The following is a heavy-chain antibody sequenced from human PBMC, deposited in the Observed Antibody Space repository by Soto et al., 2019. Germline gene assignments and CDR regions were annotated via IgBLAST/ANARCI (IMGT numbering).Heavy chain of an antibody. Sequence: PSETLSLTCTVSGGSISSSSYYWGWIRQPPGKGLEWIGSIYYSGSTYYNPSLKSRVTISVDTSKNQFSLKLSSVTAADTAVYYCARHRTQFWSGFNNPVTDYWGQGTLVTVSS. CDR3: ARHRTQFWSGFNNPVTDY. D-gene: IGHD3-3*02. V-gene: IGHV4-39*01. J-gene: IGHJ4*02. CDR1: GGSISSSSYY. CDR2: IYYSGST.